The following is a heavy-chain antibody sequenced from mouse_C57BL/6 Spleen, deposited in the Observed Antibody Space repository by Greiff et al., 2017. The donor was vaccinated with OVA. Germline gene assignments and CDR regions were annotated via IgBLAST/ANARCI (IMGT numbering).Heavy chain of an antibody. V-gene: IGHV2-2*01. Sequence: VMLVESGPGLVQPSQSLSITCTASGFSLTSYCVHWVRQSPGKGLEWLGVIWSGGSTDYNEAFISRLSISKDNSKSQVFFRMNSLQAGETDIYYCARAFAYWGQGTLVTVSA. CDR2: IWSGGST. CDR1: GFSLTSYC. CDR3: ARAFAY. J-gene: IGHJ3*01.